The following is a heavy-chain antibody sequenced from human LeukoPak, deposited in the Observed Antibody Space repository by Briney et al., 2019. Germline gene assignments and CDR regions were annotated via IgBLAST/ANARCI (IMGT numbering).Heavy chain of an antibody. CDR3: AKREDYYDSSGYPDY. V-gene: IGHV3-21*01. CDR2: ISSSSSYI. CDR1: GFTFSSYS. D-gene: IGHD3-22*01. Sequence: GGSLRLSCAASGFTFSSYSMNWVRQAPGKGLEWVSSISSSSSYIYYADSVKGRFTISRDNAKNSLYLQMNSLRAEDTAVYYCAKREDYYDSSGYPDYWGQGTLVTVSS. J-gene: IGHJ4*02.